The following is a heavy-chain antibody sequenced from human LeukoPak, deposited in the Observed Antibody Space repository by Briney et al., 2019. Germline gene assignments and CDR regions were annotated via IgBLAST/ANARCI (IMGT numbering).Heavy chain of an antibody. CDR1: RYTFSGYY. D-gene: IGHD3-10*01. V-gene: IGHV1-2*02. CDR3: ARARITMVRGVRGNNWFDP. J-gene: IGHJ5*02. Sequence: ASVKVSCEASRYTFSGYYIHWVRQAPGQGLEWMGWIDPNSGGTNYAQKFQGRVTMTRDTSISTAYMELSRLRSDDTAVYYCARARITMVRGVRGNNWFDPWGQGTLVTVPS. CDR2: IDPNSGGT.